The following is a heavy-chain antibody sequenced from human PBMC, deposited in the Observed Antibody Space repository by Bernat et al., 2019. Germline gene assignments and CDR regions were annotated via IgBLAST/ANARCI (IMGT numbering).Heavy chain of an antibody. V-gene: IGHV3-9*01. D-gene: IGHD2-2*01. CDR3: AKAAYHDDFDI. J-gene: IGHJ3*02. Sequence: GESGGGLVQPGRSLRLSCSASGFTFVDYAMHWVRQAPGKGLEWVSGISWNSGSIGYADSVKGRFTISRDNAKNSLYLPMNSLRAEDTALYYCAKAAYHDDFDIWGRGTMVTVSS. CDR2: ISWNSGSI. CDR1: GFTFVDYA.